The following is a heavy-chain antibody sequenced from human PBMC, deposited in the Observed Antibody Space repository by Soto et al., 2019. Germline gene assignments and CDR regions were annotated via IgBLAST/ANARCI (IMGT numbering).Heavy chain of an antibody. CDR3: AKDLKHLGRDLYYYYGMDV. CDR1: GVTFGSYG. CDR2: ISYDGSNK. J-gene: IGHJ6*02. V-gene: IGHV3-30*18. Sequence: GGSLRLSCAASGVTFGSYGMHWVRQAPGKGLEWVAVISYDGSNKYYAYSVKGRFTISRDNYKNTLYLQMNSLRAEDTAVYYCAKDLKHLGRDLYYYYGMDVWGQGTTVTVSS.